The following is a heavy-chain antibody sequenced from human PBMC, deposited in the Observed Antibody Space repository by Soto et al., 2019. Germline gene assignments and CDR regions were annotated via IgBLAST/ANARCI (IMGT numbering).Heavy chain of an antibody. J-gene: IGHJ6*02. Sequence: SETLSLTCTVSGGSISSSSYYWGWIRQPPGKGLEWIGSIYYSGSTYYNPSLKSRVTISVDTSKNQFSLKLSSVTAADTAVYYCARLITMVRGVIAPGRYYGMDVWGRGTTVTVSS. CDR3: ARLITMVRGVIAPGRYYGMDV. CDR2: IYYSGST. D-gene: IGHD3-10*01. V-gene: IGHV4-39*01. CDR1: GGSISSSSYY.